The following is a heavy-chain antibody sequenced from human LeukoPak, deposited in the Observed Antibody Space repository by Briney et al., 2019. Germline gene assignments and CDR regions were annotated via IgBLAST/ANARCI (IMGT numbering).Heavy chain of an antibody. V-gene: IGHV3-74*01. Sequence: GGSLRLSCAASGFTFSSYWMHWVRQAPGKGLVWVSRISTDGGSTTYADSVKGRFTISRDNAKNTLYLQINSLRAEDTAVYYCARGRSTSSWYYFDYWGQGTLVTVSS. D-gene: IGHD6-13*01. CDR3: ARGRSTSSWYYFDY. CDR2: ISTDGGST. J-gene: IGHJ4*02. CDR1: GFTFSSYW.